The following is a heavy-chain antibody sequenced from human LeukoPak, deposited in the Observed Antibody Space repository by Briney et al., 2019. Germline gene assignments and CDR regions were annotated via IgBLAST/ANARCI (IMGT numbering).Heavy chain of an antibody. V-gene: IGHV3-30*18. CDR2: ISYDGSNK. Sequence: GGSLRLSCAASGFIFSSYGMHWVRQAPGKGLEWEAVISYDGSNKYYADSVKGRFTISRDNSKNTLYLQMNSLRAEDTAVYYCAKDRLARTGTYFDYWGQGTLVTVSS. D-gene: IGHD1-1*01. CDR3: AKDRLARTGTYFDY. J-gene: IGHJ4*02. CDR1: GFIFSSYG.